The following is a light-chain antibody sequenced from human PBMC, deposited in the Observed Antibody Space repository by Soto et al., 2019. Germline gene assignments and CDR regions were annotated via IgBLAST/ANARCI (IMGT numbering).Light chain of an antibody. CDR2: DVS. Sequence: QSALTQPASVSGSPGQAITISCTGTGSAVGGYNYVSWYQQHPGKAPKLMIYDVSNRPSGVSNRFSGSKSGNTASLTISGLQAEDEADYYCSSYTSSSTRVFGGGTKVTVL. V-gene: IGLV2-14*01. CDR1: GSAVGGYNY. CDR3: SSYTSSSTRV. J-gene: IGLJ3*02.